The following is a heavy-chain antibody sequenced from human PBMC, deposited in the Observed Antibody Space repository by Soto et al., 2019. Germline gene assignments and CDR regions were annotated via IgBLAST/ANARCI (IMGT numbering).Heavy chain of an antibody. CDR3: ARGERLYYAYYGMDV. CDR1: GYNFTMYA. CDR2: INTGNGNT. V-gene: IGHV1-3*04. J-gene: IGHJ6*02. D-gene: IGHD2-21*01. Sequence: QVQLVQSGAEVKKPGASVKVSCKASGYNFTMYAMIWVRQAPGQRPEWMGWINTGNGNTKYSPKLQGRVTITRDTSESTAYMELSSLKSEDTAVYYCARGERLYYAYYGMDVWGQGSTVTVSS.